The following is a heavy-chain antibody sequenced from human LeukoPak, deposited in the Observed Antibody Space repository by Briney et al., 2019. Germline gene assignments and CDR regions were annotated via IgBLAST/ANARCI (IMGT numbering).Heavy chain of an antibody. CDR2: IVYSGTT. CDR3: ARHEVHPNFDS. CDR1: GGSFSGYY. Sequence: SETLSLTCAVYGGSFSGYYWAWIRQPPGQGLEWIGSIVYSGTTYYSPSLKSRVTISVDTSKNQFSLNLISVTAADTAVYYCARHEVHPNFDSWGQGTLVTVSS. V-gene: IGHV4-34*12. J-gene: IGHJ4*02.